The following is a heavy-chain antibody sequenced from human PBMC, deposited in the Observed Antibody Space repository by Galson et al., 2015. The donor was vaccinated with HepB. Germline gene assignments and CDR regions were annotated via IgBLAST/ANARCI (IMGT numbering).Heavy chain of an antibody. D-gene: IGHD5-12*01. J-gene: IGHJ1*01. CDR3: ARDRGSGYQFNAEYLQY. CDR2: VSFDGSNK. V-gene: IGHV3-33*07. CDR1: GFTFGNYG. Sequence: SLRLSCAASGFTFGNYGLYWVRQAPGKGLEWVSSVSFDGSNKYYADSVKGRFTISRDNAKKTLFLQMDSLRAEDTAQYYCARDRGSGYQFNAEYLQYWGQGTLVTVSA.